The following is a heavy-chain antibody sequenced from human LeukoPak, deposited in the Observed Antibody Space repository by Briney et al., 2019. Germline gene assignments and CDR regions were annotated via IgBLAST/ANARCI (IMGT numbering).Heavy chain of an antibody. CDR1: GFTFGVYG. V-gene: IGHV3-7*01. J-gene: IGHJ4*02. D-gene: IGHD6-19*01. CDR3: GRWLYSSGWAIDY. Sequence: GGSLRLSCVASGFTFGVYGMHWVRQAPGKGLEWVANIRQDGSGQFYADSVKGRFTISRDNAKNSLYLQMDSLRVEDTAVYYCGRWLYSSGWAIDYWGQGTLVTVSS. CDR2: IRQDGSGQ.